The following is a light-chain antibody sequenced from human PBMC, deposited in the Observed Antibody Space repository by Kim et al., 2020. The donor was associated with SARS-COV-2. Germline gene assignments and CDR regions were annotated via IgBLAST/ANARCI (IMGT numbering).Light chain of an antibody. V-gene: IGLV10-54*04. CDR1: NNNGGFQG. CDR2: REN. CDR3: SAWDSSVSGWV. Sequence: QAATLTCTGKNNNGGFQGAVWLRHDQGRPPKLLSFRENNRPSGISERFSASRSGNTGSLTITGLQPEDEGDYYCSAWDSSVSGWVVGGGTQLTVL. J-gene: IGLJ3*02.